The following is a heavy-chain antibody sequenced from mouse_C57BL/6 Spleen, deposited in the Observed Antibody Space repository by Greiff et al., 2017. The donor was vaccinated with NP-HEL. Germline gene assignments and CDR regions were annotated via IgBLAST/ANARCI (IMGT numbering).Heavy chain of an antibody. CDR1: GFNIKDYY. Sequence: EVQLQQSGAELVKPGASVKLSCTASGFNIKDYYMHWVKQRTEQGLEWIGRIDPEDGETKYDPKFQGKATITADTSSNTAYLQLSSLTSEDTSVYYCAELGGIPFDYWGQGTTLTVSS. CDR2: IDPEDGET. J-gene: IGHJ2*01. CDR3: AELGGIPFDY. D-gene: IGHD4-1*01. V-gene: IGHV14-2*01.